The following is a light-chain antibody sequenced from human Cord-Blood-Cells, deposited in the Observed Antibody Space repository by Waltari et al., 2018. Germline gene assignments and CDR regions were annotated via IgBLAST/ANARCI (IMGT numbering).Light chain of an antibody. Sequence: IVLTQSPGTLSLSPGAIATLSCRASQSVSSSYLAWYQQKPGQAPRLLIYGASSRATGIPDRFSGSGSGTDFTLTISRLEPEDFAVYYCQQYGSSPPAWTFDQGTKVEIK. V-gene: IGKV3-20*01. CDR2: GAS. CDR1: QSVSSSY. CDR3: QQYGSSPPAWT. J-gene: IGKJ1*01.